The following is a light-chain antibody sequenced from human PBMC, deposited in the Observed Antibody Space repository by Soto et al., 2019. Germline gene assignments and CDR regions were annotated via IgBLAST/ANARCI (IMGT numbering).Light chain of an antibody. CDR2: EVS. CDR3: SSYTSSSTSYV. Sequence: QAALTQPASVSGSPGQSITMACTGTSSDVGGYNYVSWYQQHPGKAPKLMIYEVSNRPSGVSNRFSGSKSGNTASLTISGLQVEAEADYYCSSYTSSSTSYVFGTGTKVTVL. CDR1: SSDVGGYNY. J-gene: IGLJ1*01. V-gene: IGLV2-14*01.